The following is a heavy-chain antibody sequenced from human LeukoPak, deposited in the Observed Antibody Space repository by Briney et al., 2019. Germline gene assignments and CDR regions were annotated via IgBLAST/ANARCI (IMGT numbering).Heavy chain of an antibody. CDR2: IKQDGSEK. V-gene: IGHV3-7*05. Sequence: GSLRLSCAGSGFSFRSHWMSWVRQAPGKGLEWVANIKQDGSEKYCVDSVKGRFTISRDNAKTSLHLQMNSLRAEDTAVYYCARLIRDYFDYWGQGTLVTVSS. CDR3: ARLIRDYFDY. J-gene: IGHJ4*02. CDR1: GFSFRSHW.